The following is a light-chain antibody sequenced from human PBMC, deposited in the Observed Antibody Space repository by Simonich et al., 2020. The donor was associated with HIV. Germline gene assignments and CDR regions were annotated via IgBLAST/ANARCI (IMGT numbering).Light chain of an antibody. CDR3: QHYYSTPPT. Sequence: DIVMTQSPDSLAVSLGERATINCKSSQSVLYSSNNKNYLAWYQQKPGQPPKLLIYCASTRESGVPDRFSGSGSGTDFTLTNSSLQAEDVAVYYCQHYYSTPPTFGQGTKVEIK. J-gene: IGKJ1*01. CDR2: CAS. V-gene: IGKV4-1*01. CDR1: QSVLYSSNNKNY.